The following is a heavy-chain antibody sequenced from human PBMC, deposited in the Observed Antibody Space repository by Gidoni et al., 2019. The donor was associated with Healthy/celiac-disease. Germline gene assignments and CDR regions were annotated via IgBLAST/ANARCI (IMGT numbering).Heavy chain of an antibody. Sequence: EVQLVESGGGLVQPGGSLSLPCAACGSTFRSYEMNWVRQAPGKGLEWVSYISSSGSTIYYADSVKGRFTISRDNAKNSLYLQMNSLRAEDTAVYYCARAPGYSSGWFDYWGQGTLVTVSS. CDR1: GSTFRSYE. J-gene: IGHJ4*02. D-gene: IGHD6-19*01. CDR2: ISSSGSTI. CDR3: ARAPGYSSGWFDY. V-gene: IGHV3-48*03.